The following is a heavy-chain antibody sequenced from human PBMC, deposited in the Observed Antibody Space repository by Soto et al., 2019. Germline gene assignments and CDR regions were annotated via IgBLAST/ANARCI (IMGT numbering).Heavy chain of an antibody. CDR3: ARLSPDILTGYPLIFDY. Sequence: QVQLQESGPGLVKPSETLSLTCTVSGGSISSYYWSWIRQPPGKGLEWIGYIYYSGSTNYNPSLKGRVPISVDTSKNQFSLKLSSVTAADTAGYYCARLSPDILTGYPLIFDYWGQGTLVTVSS. CDR1: GGSISSYY. CDR2: IYYSGST. D-gene: IGHD3-9*01. V-gene: IGHV4-59*08. J-gene: IGHJ4*02.